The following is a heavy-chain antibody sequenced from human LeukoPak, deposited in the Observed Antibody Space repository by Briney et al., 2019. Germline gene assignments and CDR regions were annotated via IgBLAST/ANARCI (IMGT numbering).Heavy chain of an antibody. Sequence: SETLSLTCAVSGGSISSGGYFWGWIRQPPGKGLEWIGSTYHSGNFHYNPSLKSRVIVSVDTSKNQLSLNLTSVTAADTAVYFCARESTGDSSGWALYWGQGTLVTVSS. CDR3: ARESTGDSSGWALY. D-gene: IGHD6-19*01. CDR1: GGSISSGGYF. V-gene: IGHV4-39*02. J-gene: IGHJ4*02. CDR2: TYHSGNF.